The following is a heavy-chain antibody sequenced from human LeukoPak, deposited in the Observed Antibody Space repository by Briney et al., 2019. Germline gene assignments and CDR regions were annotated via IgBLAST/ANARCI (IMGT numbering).Heavy chain of an antibody. CDR1: GFTFSSYA. V-gene: IGHV3-23*01. CDR2: ISGSGGST. CDR3: AKELVVVVPAAMRY. D-gene: IGHD2-2*01. Sequence: GGSLRLSCADSGFTFSSYAMSWVRQTPGKGLEWVSAISGSGGSTYYADSVKGRFTISRDNSKNTLYLQMNSLRAEDTAVYYCAKELVVVVPAAMRYWGQGTLVTVSS. J-gene: IGHJ4*02.